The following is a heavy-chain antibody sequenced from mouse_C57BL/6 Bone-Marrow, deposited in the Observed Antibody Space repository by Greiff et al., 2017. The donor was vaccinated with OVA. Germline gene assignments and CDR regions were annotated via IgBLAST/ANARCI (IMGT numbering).Heavy chain of an antibody. V-gene: IGHV5-4*01. CDR2: ISDGGSYT. Sequence: EVQLVESGGGLVKPGGSLKLSCAASGFTFSSYAMSWVRQTPEKRLEWVATISDGGSYTYYPDNVKGRFTISRDNAKNNLYLQMSHLKSEDTAMYYCARDDATRCAYWGQGTLVTVSA. CDR1: GFTFSSYA. CDR3: ARDDATRCAY. D-gene: IGHD6-1*01. J-gene: IGHJ3*01.